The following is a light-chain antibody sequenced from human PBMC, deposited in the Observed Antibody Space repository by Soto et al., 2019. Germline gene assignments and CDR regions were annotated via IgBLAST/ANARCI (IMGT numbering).Light chain of an antibody. V-gene: IGKV3D-15*01. CDR2: GGS. J-gene: IGKJ5*01. CDR1: QSLTRN. CDR3: QQRHMWPIT. Sequence: EIVMTQSPATLSVSPGERVTLSCRASQSLTRNLAWYQQKPGQSPRLLIYGGSARATGIPDRFSGSGSGTDFTLTISSLEPEDSAVYYCQQRHMWPITFGQGTRLEIK.